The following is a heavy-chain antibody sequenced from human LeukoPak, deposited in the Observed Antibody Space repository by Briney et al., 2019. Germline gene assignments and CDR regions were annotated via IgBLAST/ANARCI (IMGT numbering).Heavy chain of an antibody. J-gene: IGHJ4*02. CDR3: ARKGLGGELGGFDS. V-gene: IGHV3-30*02. D-gene: IGHD3-16*01. CDR1: GFSLSNYG. Sequence: GGSLRLSCAASGFSLSNYGMHWVRQAPGKGLEGVAFIRYDGSNTYYADSVKGRFTISRDNAKNSLYLQMNSLRVEDTALYHCARKGLGGELGGFDSWGQGTLVTVSS. CDR2: IRYDGSNT.